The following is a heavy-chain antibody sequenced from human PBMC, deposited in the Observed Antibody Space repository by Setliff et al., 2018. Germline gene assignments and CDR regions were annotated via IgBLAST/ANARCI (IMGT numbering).Heavy chain of an antibody. CDR3: ARVGHRERFFDSGGPPDAFDF. CDR1: GGTFSSYA. V-gene: IGHV1-69*05. CDR2: IIPIFGTA. J-gene: IGHJ3*01. Sequence: SVKVSCKASGGTFSSYAISWVRQAPGQGLEWMGGIIPIFGTANYAQKFQGRVTITTDESTSTAYMELSSLRSEDTAVYYCARVGHRERFFDSGGPPDAFDFWGQGTLVTVSS. D-gene: IGHD2-15*01.